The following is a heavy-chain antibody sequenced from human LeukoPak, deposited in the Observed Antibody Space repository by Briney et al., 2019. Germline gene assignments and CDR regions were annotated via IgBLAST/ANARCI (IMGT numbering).Heavy chain of an antibody. Sequence: GGSLRLSCAASGFTVSSNYMSWVRQAPGKGLEWVSVIYSGGSTYYADSVKGRFIISRDNSKNTLYLQMNSLRAEDTAVYYCARSVPSPYYFDYWGQGTLATVSS. J-gene: IGHJ4*02. V-gene: IGHV3-53*01. CDR3: ARSVPSPYYFDY. CDR1: GFTVSSNY. CDR2: IYSGGST.